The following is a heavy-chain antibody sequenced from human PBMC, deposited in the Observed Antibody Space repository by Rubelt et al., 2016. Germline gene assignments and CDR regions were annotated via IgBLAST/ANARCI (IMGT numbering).Heavy chain of an antibody. CDR1: GYSISSGYY. CDR2: IYHSGST. V-gene: IGHV4-38-2*02. J-gene: IGHJ4*02. D-gene: IGHD3-10*01. Sequence: QVQLQESGPGLEKPSETLSLTCTVSGYSISSGYYWGWIRQPPGKGLEWIGSIYHSGSTYHNPSLKSRVTMSVATSKNQLSLKLSSVTAADTAVYYCAKSGSGSYSYWGQGTLVTVSS. CDR3: AKSGSGSYSY.